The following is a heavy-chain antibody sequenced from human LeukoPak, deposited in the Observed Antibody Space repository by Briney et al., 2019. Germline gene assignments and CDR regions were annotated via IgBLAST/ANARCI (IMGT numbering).Heavy chain of an antibody. CDR3: ERELDFWSGYYFDY. V-gene: IGHV3-21*01. D-gene: IGHD3-3*01. CDR2: ISNSSSYI. Sequence: GGSLRLSCAASGFTFSSYSMNWVRQAPGKGLEWVSSISNSSSYIYYADSVKGRFTISRDNAKNSLYLQMNSLRAEDTAVYYCERELDFWSGYYFDYWGQGTLVTVSS. CDR1: GFTFSSYS. J-gene: IGHJ4*02.